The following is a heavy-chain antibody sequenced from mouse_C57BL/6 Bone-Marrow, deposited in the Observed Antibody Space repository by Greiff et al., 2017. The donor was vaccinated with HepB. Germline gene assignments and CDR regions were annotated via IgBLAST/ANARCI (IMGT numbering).Heavy chain of an antibody. D-gene: IGHD1-1*01. CDR2: IDPSDSET. Sequence: QVQLQQPGAELVRPGSSVKLSCKASGYTFTSYWMHWVKQRPIQGLEWIGNIDPSDSETHYNQKFKDKATLTVDKSSSTAYMQLSSLTSEDSAVYYCARGERCYYYGSSQFAYWGQGTLVTVSA. CDR1: GYTFTSYW. CDR3: ARGERCYYYGSSQFAY. V-gene: IGHV1-52*01. J-gene: IGHJ3*01.